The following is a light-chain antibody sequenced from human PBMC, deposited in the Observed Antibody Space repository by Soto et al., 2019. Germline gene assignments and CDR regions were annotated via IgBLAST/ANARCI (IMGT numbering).Light chain of an antibody. CDR1: RSNIGAGYG. V-gene: IGLV1-40*01. J-gene: IGLJ3*02. CDR2: GNS. CDR3: QSYDRSLGAWV. Sequence: QSVLTQPPSVSGAPGQRVTISCTGSRSNIGAGYGVHWYQQFPGTAPKLLIYGNSNRPSGVPDRFSGSKSGTSASLAITGLQAEDEADYYCQSYDRSLGAWVFGGGTQLTVL.